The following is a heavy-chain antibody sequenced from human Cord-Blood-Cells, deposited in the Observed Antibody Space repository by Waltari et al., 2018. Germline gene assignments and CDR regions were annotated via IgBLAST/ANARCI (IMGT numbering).Heavy chain of an antibody. CDR1: GCCFTSYW. J-gene: IGHJ3*02. V-gene: IGHV5-51*01. CDR3: ARPLNWGSDAFDI. CDR2: IYPGDYDT. D-gene: IGHD7-27*01. Sequence: EVQLVQSGAEVKKPGASLKISCKGPGCCFTSYWSGWVRQRPGKGLEWMGIIYPGDYDTRYSPYFQGQVTISADKSISTAYLQWSSLKASDTAMYYCARPLNWGSDAFDIWGQGTMVTVSS.